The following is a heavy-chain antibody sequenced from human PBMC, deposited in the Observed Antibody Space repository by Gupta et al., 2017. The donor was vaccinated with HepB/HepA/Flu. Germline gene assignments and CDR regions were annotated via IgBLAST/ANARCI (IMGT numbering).Heavy chain of an antibody. CDR2: IKSKIESGTI. CDR3: TREVGATDSYYYGMDV. Sequence: EVQLVESGGGLVNPGGSLRLSCEASGFSFTNAGMTWVRQAPGKGLEWVVRIKSKIESGTIDYAGPVKGRFTISRDDSKNTLYLQMNSLKSEDTSIYYCTREVGATDSYYYGMDVWGQGTTVTVS. V-gene: IGHV3-15*01. J-gene: IGHJ6*02. CDR1: GFSFTNAG. D-gene: IGHD1-26*01.